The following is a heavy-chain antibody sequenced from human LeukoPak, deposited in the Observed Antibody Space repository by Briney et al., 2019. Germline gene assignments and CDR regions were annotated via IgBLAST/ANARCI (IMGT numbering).Heavy chain of an antibody. CDR3: ARDRYSGSYWDY. J-gene: IGHJ4*02. CDR2: FDPEDGET. Sequence: ASVKVSCKVSGYTLTELSMHWVRQAPGKGLEWMGGFDPEDGETIYAQKFQGRVTMTEDTSTDTAYMELSSLRSEDTAVYHCARDRYSGSYWDYWGQGTLVTVSS. CDR1: GYTLTELS. V-gene: IGHV1-24*01. D-gene: IGHD1-26*01.